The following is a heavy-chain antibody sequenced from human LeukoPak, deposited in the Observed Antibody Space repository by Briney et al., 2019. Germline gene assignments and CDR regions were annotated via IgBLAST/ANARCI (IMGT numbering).Heavy chain of an antibody. CDR3: ARGDSTGFYYAVFED. D-gene: IGHD3-22*01. V-gene: IGHV3-9*01. Sequence: GGSLRLSCAASGFTFDDYGMHWVRHAPRKGLEWVAGISWESESIGYADSVRGRFTISRDNAKNSLYLQMHSLRAEDTAFYYCARGDSTGFYYAVFEDWGQGTLVTVSS. CDR1: GFTFDDYG. CDR2: ISWESESI. J-gene: IGHJ4*02.